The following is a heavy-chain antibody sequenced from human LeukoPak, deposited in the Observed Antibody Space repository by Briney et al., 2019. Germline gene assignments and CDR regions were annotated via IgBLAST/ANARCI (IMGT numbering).Heavy chain of an antibody. CDR3: AKVTSGWYDY. CDR1: GFTFSSYA. D-gene: IGHD6-19*01. J-gene: IGHJ4*02. V-gene: IGHV3-23*01. Sequence: PGGSLRLSCAASGFTFSSYAMSWVRQAPGKGLEWVSAISGSGGSTYYADSVKGRFTIPRDNSKNTLYLQMNSLRAKDTAVYYCAKVTSGWYDYWGQGTLVTVSS. CDR2: ISGSGGST.